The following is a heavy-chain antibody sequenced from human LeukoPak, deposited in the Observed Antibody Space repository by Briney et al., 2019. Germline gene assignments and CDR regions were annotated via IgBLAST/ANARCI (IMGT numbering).Heavy chain of an antibody. CDR2: INPDSGGT. CDR3: ARVASAVYSDY. CDR1: GYTFTGYY. Sequence: ASVKVSCKASGYTFTGYYIHWVRQAPGQGLEWMGWINPDSGGTNYAQNFQGRVTMIRDTSISTAYMELNRLRSDDTAVYYCARVASAVYSDYWGQGTLVTVSS. V-gene: IGHV1-2*02. J-gene: IGHJ4*02.